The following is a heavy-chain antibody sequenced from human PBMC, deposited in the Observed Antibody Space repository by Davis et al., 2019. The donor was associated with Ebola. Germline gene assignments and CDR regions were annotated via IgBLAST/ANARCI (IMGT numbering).Heavy chain of an antibody. V-gene: IGHV3-30*03. CDR1: GFTFSSYG. D-gene: IGHD1-1*01. CDR3: ARAQFPTTSDH. J-gene: IGHJ4*02. Sequence: GGSLRLSCAASGFTFSSYGMHWVRQAPGKGLEWVEVISYDGSNKYYADSVKGRFTISRDNSKNTLYLQMNSLRAEDTAVYYCARAQFPTTSDHWGQGTLVTVSS. CDR2: ISYDGSNK.